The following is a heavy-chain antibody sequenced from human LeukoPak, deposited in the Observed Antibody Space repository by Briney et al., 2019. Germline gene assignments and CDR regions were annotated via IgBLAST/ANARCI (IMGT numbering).Heavy chain of an antibody. J-gene: IGHJ4*02. CDR2: IIPIFGTA. CDR1: GYTFTSYG. Sequence: ASVKVSCKASGYTFTSYGISWVRQAPGQGLEWMGGIIPIFGTANYAQKFQGRVTITADKSTSTAYMELSSLRSEDTAVYYCARDKPGSWYPTHYFDYWGQGTLVTVSS. CDR3: ARDKPGSWYPTHYFDY. V-gene: IGHV1-69*06. D-gene: IGHD6-13*01.